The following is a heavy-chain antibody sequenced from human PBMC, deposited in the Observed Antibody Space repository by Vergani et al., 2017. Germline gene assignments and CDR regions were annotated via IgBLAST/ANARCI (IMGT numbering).Heavy chain of an antibody. V-gene: IGHV1-2*02. D-gene: IGHD6-13*01. CDR3: ARMAHTRPIAAALVP. CDR2: INPNSGGT. Sequence: QVQLVQSGAEVKKPGASVKVSCKASGYTFTGYYMHWVRQAPGQGLEWMGWINPNSGGTNYAQKFQGRVTMTRDTSISTAYMELSRLRSDDTAVYYCARMAHTRPIAAALVPWGQGTLVTVSS. CDR1: GYTFTGYY. J-gene: IGHJ4*02.